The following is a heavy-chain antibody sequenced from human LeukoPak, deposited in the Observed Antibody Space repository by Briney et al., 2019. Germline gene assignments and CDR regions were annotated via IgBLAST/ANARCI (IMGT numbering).Heavy chain of an antibody. D-gene: IGHD4-17*01. CDR1: GGSISSYY. J-gene: IGHJ6*03. CDR3: VTAPYGDYYYYMDV. Sequence: SETLSLNWHVSGGSISSYYWSWIRPPAGEGPELIGRIYTSGSTNYNPSLKSRVTMSVDTSKNQFSLKLSSVTAADTDAYYCVTAPYGDYYYYMDVWGKGTTVTISS. V-gene: IGHV4-4*07. CDR2: IYTSGST.